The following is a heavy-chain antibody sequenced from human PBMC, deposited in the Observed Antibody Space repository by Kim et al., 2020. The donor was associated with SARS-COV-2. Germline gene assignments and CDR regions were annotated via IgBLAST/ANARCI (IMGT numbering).Heavy chain of an antibody. CDR1: GGSISSSSYY. J-gene: IGHJ5*02. Sequence: SETLSLTCTVSGGSISSSSYYWGWIRQPPGKGLEWIGSIYYSGSTYYNPSLKSRVTISVDTSKNQFSLKLSSVTAADTAVYYCARFRLKWQQLALGDNWFDPWGQGTLVTVSS. V-gene: IGHV4-39*01. D-gene: IGHD6-13*01. CDR2: IYYSGST. CDR3: ARFRLKWQQLALGDNWFDP.